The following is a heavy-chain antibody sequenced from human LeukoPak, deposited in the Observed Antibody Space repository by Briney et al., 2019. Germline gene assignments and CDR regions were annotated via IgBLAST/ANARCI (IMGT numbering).Heavy chain of an antibody. D-gene: IGHD2-2*01. V-gene: IGHV3-66*02. CDR2: IYSGGST. Sequence: GGSLRLSCAASGFTVSSNYMSWVRQAPGKGLEWVSVIYSGGSTYYADSVKGRFTISRDNSKNTLYLQMNSLRAEDTAVYYCAKASIVVVPAAIFDWGQGTLVTVSS. CDR3: AKASIVVVPAAIFD. J-gene: IGHJ4*02. CDR1: GFTVSSNY.